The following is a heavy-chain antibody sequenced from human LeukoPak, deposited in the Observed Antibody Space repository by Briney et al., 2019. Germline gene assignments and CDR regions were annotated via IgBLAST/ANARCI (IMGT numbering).Heavy chain of an antibody. D-gene: IGHD1-1*01. Sequence: GGSPRLSCAASGFIFSDYNMNWVRQAPGKGLEWVSSISGLSSYIYYADSVKGRFTISRDNAKNSLYLQLNSLRAEDTALYYCARSLQLDNWGQGTLVTVSS. J-gene: IGHJ4*02. V-gene: IGHV3-21*01. CDR3: ARSLQLDN. CDR2: ISGLSSYI. CDR1: GFIFSDYN.